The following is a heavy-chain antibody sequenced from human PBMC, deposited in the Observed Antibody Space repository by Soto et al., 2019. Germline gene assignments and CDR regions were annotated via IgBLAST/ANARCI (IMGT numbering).Heavy chain of an antibody. V-gene: IGHV4-39*07. CDR1: GGSISSSSYY. CDR2: IYYSGST. D-gene: IGHD3-22*01. J-gene: IGHJ5*02. CDR3: ARGWGGYDSFPNWFDP. Sequence: SETLSLTCTVSGGSISSSSYYWGWIRQPPGKGLEWIGSIYYSGSTYYNPSLKSRVTISVDTSRKQFSLKLSSVTAADTAVYYCARGWGGYDSFPNWFDPWGQGTLVTVSS.